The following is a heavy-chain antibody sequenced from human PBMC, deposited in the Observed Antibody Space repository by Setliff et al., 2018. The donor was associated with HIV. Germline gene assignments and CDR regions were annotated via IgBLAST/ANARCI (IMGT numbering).Heavy chain of an antibody. CDR3: AKVGGGILYFYYMDV. CDR1: GFTFSNFA. V-gene: IGHV3-23*01. Sequence: GGSLRLSCAASGFTFSNFAINWVRQAPGKGLEWVSTISGRGTNTYYADSVKGRFTISRDNSKNTLSRQLNSLTAEDSAVDYCAKVGGGILYFYYMDVWGKGTTVTVSS. CDR2: ISGRGTNT. D-gene: IGHD2-15*01. J-gene: IGHJ6*03.